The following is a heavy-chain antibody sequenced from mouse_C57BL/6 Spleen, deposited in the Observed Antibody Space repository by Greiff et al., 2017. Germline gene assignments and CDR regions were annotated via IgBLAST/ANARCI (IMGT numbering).Heavy chain of an antibody. CDR3: ASYYDYDDAMDY. CDR2: IHPSDSDT. V-gene: IGHV1-74*01. D-gene: IGHD2-4*01. J-gene: IGHJ4*01. CDR1: GYTFTSYW. Sequence: QVQLQQPGAELVKPGASVKVSCKASGYTFTSYWMHWVKQRPGQGLEWIGRIHPSDSDTNYNQKFKGKATLTVDKSYSTAYMQLSSLTSEDSAVYYCASYYDYDDAMDYWGQGTSVTVSS.